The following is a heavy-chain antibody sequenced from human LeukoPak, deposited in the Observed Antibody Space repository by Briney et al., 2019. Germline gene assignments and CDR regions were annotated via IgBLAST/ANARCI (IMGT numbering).Heavy chain of an antibody. V-gene: IGHV5-51*01. CDR3: ARGNYYDSSGYKY. Sequence: GESLKISCKGSGYSFTSHWIGWVRQMPGKGLEWMGIIYPGDSDTRYSPSFQGQVTISADKSISTAYLQWSSLKASDTAMYYCARGNYYDSSGYKYWGQGTLVTVSS. CDR2: IYPGDSDT. D-gene: IGHD3-22*01. J-gene: IGHJ4*02. CDR1: GYSFTSHW.